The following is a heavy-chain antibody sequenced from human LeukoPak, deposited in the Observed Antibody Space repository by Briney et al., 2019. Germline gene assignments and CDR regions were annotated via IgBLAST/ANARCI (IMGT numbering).Heavy chain of an antibody. CDR2: ISSSSSYI. Sequence: GGSLRLSCAASGFTFSSYSMNWVRQAPGKGLEWVSSISSSSSYIYYADSVKDRFTISRDNAKNSLYLQMNSLRAEDTAVYYRARGSGARIVDYWGQGTLVTVSS. CDR1: GFTFSSYS. V-gene: IGHV3-21*01. J-gene: IGHJ4*02. CDR3: ARGSGARIVDY. D-gene: IGHD3-10*01.